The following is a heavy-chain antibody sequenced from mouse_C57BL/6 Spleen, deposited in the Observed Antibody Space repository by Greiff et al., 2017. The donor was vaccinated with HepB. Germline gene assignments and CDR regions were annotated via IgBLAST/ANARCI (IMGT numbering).Heavy chain of an antibody. CDR1: GFTFSSYT. V-gene: IGHV5-9*01. CDR2: ISGGGGNT. Sequence: VKLVESGGGLVKPGGSLKLSCAASGFTFSSYTMSWVRQTPEKRLEWVATISGGGGNTYYPDSVKGRFTISRDNAKNTLYLQMSSLRSEDTALYYCARQAIYYDYDGFDYWGQGTTLTVSS. J-gene: IGHJ2*01. CDR3: ARQAIYYDYDGFDY. D-gene: IGHD2-4*01.